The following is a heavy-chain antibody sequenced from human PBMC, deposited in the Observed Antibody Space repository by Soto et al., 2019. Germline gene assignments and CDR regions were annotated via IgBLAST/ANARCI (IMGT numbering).Heavy chain of an antibody. J-gene: IGHJ4*02. V-gene: IGHV4-59*08. CDR2: ISDSGST. CDR1: GGSISSYY. Sequence: PSETLSLTCTVSGGSISSYYWSWIRQPPGKGLEWIGYISDSGSTNYNPTLKSRVTISVDTSNNQFSLKLSSVTAADTAVYYCASGLSGDNVGQWGQGTLVTVSS. D-gene: IGHD2-21*01. CDR3: ASGLSGDNVGQ.